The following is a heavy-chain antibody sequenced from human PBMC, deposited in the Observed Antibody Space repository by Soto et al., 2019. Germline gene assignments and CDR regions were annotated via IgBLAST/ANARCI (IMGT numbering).Heavy chain of an antibody. CDR1: GGSISSSNW. CDR3: ARNSSSSLIWYFDL. V-gene: IGHV4-4*02. D-gene: IGHD6-6*01. J-gene: IGHJ2*01. Sequence: SETLSLTCAVSGGSISSSNWWSWVRQPPGKGLEWIGEIYHSGSTNYNPSLKSRVTISVDKSKNQFSLKLSSVTAADTAVYYCARNSSSSLIWYFDLWGRGTLVTVSS. CDR2: IYHSGST.